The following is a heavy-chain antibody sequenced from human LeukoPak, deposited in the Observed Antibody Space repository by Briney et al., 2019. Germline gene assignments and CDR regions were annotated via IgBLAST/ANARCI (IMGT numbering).Heavy chain of an antibody. CDR2: INPSGGST. J-gene: IGHJ4*02. CDR1: GYTFTSYY. V-gene: IGHV1-46*01. D-gene: IGHD5-18*01. CDR3: ARGERGYSYGPGGFFDY. Sequence: ASVKVSCKASGYTFTSYYMHWVRQAPGQGLEWMGIINPSGGSTSYAQKFQGRVTMTRDTSTSTVYMELSSLRSEDTAVYYCARGERGYSYGPGGFFDYWGQGTLVTVSS.